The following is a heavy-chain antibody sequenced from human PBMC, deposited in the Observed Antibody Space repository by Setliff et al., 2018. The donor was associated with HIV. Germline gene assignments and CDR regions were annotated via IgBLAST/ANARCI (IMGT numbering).Heavy chain of an antibody. D-gene: IGHD5-12*01. Sequence: GGSLRLSCAASGFTFRHYSMNWVRQAPGKGLEWFSSITNNSDTLYAASVKGRFLISRDNAKNSLYLQMNSLRAEDTAVYYCAKGVATNLDPWGQGSLVTVSS. CDR1: GFTFRHYS. CDR2: ITNNSDT. V-gene: IGHV3-21*03. J-gene: IGHJ5*02. CDR3: AKGVATNLDP.